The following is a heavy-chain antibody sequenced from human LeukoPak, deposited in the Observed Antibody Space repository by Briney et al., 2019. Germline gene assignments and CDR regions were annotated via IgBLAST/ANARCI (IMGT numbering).Heavy chain of an antibody. CDR2: IYYSGST. V-gene: IGHV4-39*01. J-gene: IGHJ5*02. D-gene: IGHD3-22*01. CDR3: ARRGYYYDSSGPGQWFDP. Sequence: SETLSLTCTVSGGSISSSSYYWGWIRQPPGKGLEWIGSIYYSGSTYYNPSLKSRVTISVDTSKNQFSLKLSSVTVADTAVYYCARRGYYYDSSGPGQWFDPWGQGTLVTVSS. CDR1: GGSISSSSYY.